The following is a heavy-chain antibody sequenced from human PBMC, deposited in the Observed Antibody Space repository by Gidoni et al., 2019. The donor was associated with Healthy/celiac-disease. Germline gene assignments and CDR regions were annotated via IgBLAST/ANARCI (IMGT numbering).Heavy chain of an antibody. V-gene: IGHV3-66*02. CDR3: YRRGPVHYYYGMDV. CDR1: GFTVSSNY. Sequence: EVQLVASGGGLVQPGGSLSLSCAASGFTVSSNYMSWVRQAPGKGLEWVSVIYSGGSTYYADSVKGRFTISRDNSKNTLYLQMNSLRAEDTAVYYCYRRGPVHYYYGMDVWGQGTTVTVSS. J-gene: IGHJ6*02. CDR2: IYSGGST. D-gene: IGHD3-16*02.